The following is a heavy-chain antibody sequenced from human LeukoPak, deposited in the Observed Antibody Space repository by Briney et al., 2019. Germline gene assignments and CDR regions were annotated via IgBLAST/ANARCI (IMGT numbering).Heavy chain of an antibody. CDR1: GFTFSSYA. J-gene: IGHJ1*01. CDR3: AKGEDGYNYYLYPEYFQH. V-gene: IGHV3-23*01. CDR2: ISGSGGST. Sequence: GGSLRLSCAASGFTFSSYAMSWVRQAPGKGLEWVSAISGSGGSTYYADSVKGRFTISRDNSKNTLYLQMNSLRAEDTAVYYCAKGEDGYNYYLYPEYFQHWGQGTLVTVSS. D-gene: IGHD5-24*01.